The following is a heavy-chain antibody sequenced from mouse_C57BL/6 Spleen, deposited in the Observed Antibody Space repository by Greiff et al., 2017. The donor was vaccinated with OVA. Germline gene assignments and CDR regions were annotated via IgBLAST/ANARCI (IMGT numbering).Heavy chain of an antibody. CDR1: GYTFTSYW. CDR3: ARFPLSSPYWYFEV. V-gene: IGHV1-72*01. J-gene: IGHJ1*03. Sequence: QVHVKQPGAELVKPGASVKLSCKASGYTFTSYWMHWVKQRPGRGLEWIGRIDPNSGGTKYNEKFKSKATLTVDKPSSTAYMQLSSLTSEDSAVYYCARFPLSSPYWYFEVWGTGTTVTVSS. D-gene: IGHD1-1*01. CDR2: IDPNSGGT.